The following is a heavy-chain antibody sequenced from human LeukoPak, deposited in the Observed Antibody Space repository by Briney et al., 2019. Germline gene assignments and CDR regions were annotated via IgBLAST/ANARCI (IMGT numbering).Heavy chain of an antibody. J-gene: IGHJ4*02. CDR1: GGTFSSYA. CDR3: ARDFLEGGSDSGYFDY. D-gene: IGHD1-26*01. Sequence: SVKLSCKPSGGTFSSYAISSVRQAPGQGLEGLGVIIPIFGTANYAQKFQGRVTITTDESTSTAYMELSSLRSEDTAVYYCARDFLEGGSDSGYFDYWGQGTLVTVSS. CDR2: IIPIFGTA. V-gene: IGHV1-69*05.